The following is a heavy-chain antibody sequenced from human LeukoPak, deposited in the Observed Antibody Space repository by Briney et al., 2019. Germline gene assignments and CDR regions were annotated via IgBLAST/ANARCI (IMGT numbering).Heavy chain of an antibody. CDR2: INHSGST. V-gene: IGHV4-34*01. D-gene: IGHD2-2*01. CDR1: GGSFSGYY. J-gene: IGHJ6*04. Sequence: SETLSLTCAVYGGSFSGYYWSWIRQPLGKGLEWIGEINHSGSTNYNPSLKSRVTISVDTSKNQFSLKLSSVTAADTAVYYCARGYGPAALYYYYYGMDVWGKGTTVTVSS. CDR3: ARGYGPAALYYYYYGMDV.